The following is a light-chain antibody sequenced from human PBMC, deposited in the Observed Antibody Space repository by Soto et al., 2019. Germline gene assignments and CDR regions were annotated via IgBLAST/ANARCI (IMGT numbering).Light chain of an antibody. CDR2: LGS. CDR1: QSLLHSNGYNY. Sequence: DIVMTQSPLSLPVTPGEPASISCRSSQSLLHSNGYNYLDWYMQKPGQSPQVLIYLGSNRASGVPDRFSGSGSGTDFTLKISRVEAEDVGVYYCMQALQTPPWTFGQWTKVEIK. V-gene: IGKV2-28*01. CDR3: MQALQTPPWT. J-gene: IGKJ1*01.